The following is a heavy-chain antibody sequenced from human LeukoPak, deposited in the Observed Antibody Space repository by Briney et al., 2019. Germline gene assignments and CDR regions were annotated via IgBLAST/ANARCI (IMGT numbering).Heavy chain of an antibody. CDR3: ARKFLIEERRYPFDY. J-gene: IGHJ4*02. D-gene: IGHD1-26*01. CDR1: GGSFSGYY. V-gene: IGHV4-34*01. Sequence: PSETLSLTCAVYGGSFSGYYWSWIRQPPGKGLEWIGEINHSGSTNYNPSLKSRVTISVDTSKNQFSLKLSSVTAADTAVYYCARKFLIEERRYPFDYWGQGTLVTVSS. CDR2: INHSGST.